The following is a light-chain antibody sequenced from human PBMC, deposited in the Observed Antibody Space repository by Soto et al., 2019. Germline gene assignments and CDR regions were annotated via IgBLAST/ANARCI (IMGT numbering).Light chain of an antibody. V-gene: IGKV3-20*01. J-gene: IGKJ2*01. CDR3: QQYGSSPYT. CDR2: GAT. Sequence: EIVLTQSPGTLSLSPGERATLSCRASQSVSTNYLAWYQQKPGQSPRLLIYGATSRATGTPDRFSGSGSGTDFILTISRLEPEDFALYFCQQYGSSPYTFAQGTKVDIK. CDR1: QSVSTNY.